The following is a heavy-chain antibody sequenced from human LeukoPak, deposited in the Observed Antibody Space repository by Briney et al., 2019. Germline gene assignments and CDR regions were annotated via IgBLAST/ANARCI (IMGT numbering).Heavy chain of an antibody. CDR3: ARDLNWKYFDY. Sequence: SVKVSCKASGGTLSSYAISWVRQAPGQGLEWMGRIIPIFGTANYAQKFQGRVTITTDESTSTAYMELSSLRSEDTAVYYCARDLNWKYFDYWGQGTLVTVSS. V-gene: IGHV1-69*05. J-gene: IGHJ4*02. D-gene: IGHD1-20*01. CDR1: GGTLSSYA. CDR2: IIPIFGTA.